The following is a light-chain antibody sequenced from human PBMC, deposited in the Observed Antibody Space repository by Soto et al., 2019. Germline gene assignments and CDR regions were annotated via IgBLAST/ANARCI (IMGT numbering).Light chain of an antibody. J-gene: IGKJ1*01. CDR3: QQYITYSWT. CDR1: QSISSW. Sequence: DIVMTQSPSTLSASVGDRVTITCRASQSISSWLAWYQQKPGKAPKLLIYDASSLESGVPSRFSGSGSGTEFTLTISSLQPDDFATYYCQQYITYSWTFGQGTKVDIK. CDR2: DAS. V-gene: IGKV1-5*01.